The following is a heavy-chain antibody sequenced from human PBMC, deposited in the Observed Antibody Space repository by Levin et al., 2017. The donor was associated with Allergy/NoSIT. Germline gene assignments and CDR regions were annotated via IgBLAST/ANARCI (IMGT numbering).Heavy chain of an antibody. Sequence: GGSLRLSCAASGFTFTSYAMAWVRQAPGKGLEWVASITGSSATTYYADSVKGRFTISKDNPKNALVLQMQRPRPEDPADYYGAGDRLFTVTADFDNWGHGTRVTVSS. V-gene: IGHV3-23*01. J-gene: IGHJ4*03. CDR1: GFTFTSYA. CDR2: ITGSSATT. CDR3: AGDRLFTVTADFDN. D-gene: IGHD4-17*01.